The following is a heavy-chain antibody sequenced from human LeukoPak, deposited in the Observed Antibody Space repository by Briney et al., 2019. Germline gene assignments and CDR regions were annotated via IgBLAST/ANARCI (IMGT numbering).Heavy chain of an antibody. Sequence: ASVKVSCKASGYIFISYDINWVRQAPGQGLEWIGWMNPMSGQTGYAQKFRGRVTMTRNTSMSTAYMELSGLRSEDTAVYYCARSYDGSGYYYENDSWGQGTLVTVSS. D-gene: IGHD3-22*01. CDR2: MNPMSGQT. CDR1: GYIFISYD. V-gene: IGHV1-8*01. J-gene: IGHJ4*02. CDR3: ARSYDGSGYYYENDS.